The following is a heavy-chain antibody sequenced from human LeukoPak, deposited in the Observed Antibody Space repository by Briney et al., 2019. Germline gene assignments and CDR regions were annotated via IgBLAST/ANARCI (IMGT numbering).Heavy chain of an antibody. D-gene: IGHD3-10*01. J-gene: IGHJ4*02. CDR1: GYTFTNYG. V-gene: IGHV1-18*01. CDR2: ISGYNGDT. Sequence: ASVKVSCKSSGYTFTNYGISWVRQAPGRGLEWMGWISGYNGDTRYAQDLQGRVTVTTDTSTSTSYMELRSLRSDDTAVYYCARAPNYSSSGSPFWEVWGQGTLVTVSS. CDR3: ARAPNYSSSGSPFWEV.